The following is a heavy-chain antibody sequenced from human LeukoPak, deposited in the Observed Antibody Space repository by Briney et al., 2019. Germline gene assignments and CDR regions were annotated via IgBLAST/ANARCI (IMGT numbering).Heavy chain of an antibody. V-gene: IGHV4-31*03. CDR3: SRGLDSRKLGY. D-gene: IGHD3-22*01. J-gene: IGHJ4*02. CDR2: IHPSGNL. Sequence: SETLSLTCTVFGASFSSGDQYWNWIRQSPGKGLEWIGSIHPSGNLYNNPSLESRVTLSIDTSKNQFSLNLNSVTAADTAVYFCSRGLDSRKLGYWGQGTLVTVSS. CDR1: GASFSSGDQY.